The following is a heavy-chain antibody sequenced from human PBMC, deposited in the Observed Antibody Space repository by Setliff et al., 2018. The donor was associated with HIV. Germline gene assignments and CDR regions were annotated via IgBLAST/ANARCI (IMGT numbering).Heavy chain of an antibody. CDR3: ALLYPYSGYLGY. CDR1: GVSISNYY. D-gene: IGHD1-26*01. CDR2: IFTSGDT. Sequence: PSETLSLICTVSGVSISNYYWNWIRQPPGKGLEWIGYIFTSGDTNYNPSLRSRVTLSVDTSKNQVSLKLGSVTAADTAIYYCALLYPYSGYLGYWGQGTLVTVSS. V-gene: IGHV4-4*09. J-gene: IGHJ4*02.